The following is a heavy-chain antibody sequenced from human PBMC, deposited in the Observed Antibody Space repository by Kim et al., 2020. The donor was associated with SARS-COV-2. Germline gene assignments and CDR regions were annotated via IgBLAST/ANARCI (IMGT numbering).Heavy chain of an antibody. D-gene: IGHD5-18*01. Sequence: SETLSLTCTVSRGSIASSSYNWVWIRQSPGKELEWIGSIFYSGATNYNPSLKGRLTISVDTYKNQFYLMLTSVTVADTAVYYYARQLTAFGTPHLDYWGQGALVTVSS. CDR2: IFYSGAT. V-gene: IGHV4-39*01. CDR3: ARQLTAFGTPHLDY. CDR1: RGSIASSSYN. J-gene: IGHJ4*02.